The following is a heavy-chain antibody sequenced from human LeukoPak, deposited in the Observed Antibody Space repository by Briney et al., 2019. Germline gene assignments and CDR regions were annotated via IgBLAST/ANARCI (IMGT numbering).Heavy chain of an antibody. CDR2: IYYSGSS. Sequence: KSSETLSLTCNVSGGSISGYHWSWIRQPPGKGLEWLGYIYYSGSSNYNPSLKSRVTMSADTSKNQFSLKLSSVTAADTAVYYCARVPRSYYYYYYMTSGAKGPRSPSP. V-gene: IGHV4-59*01. CDR3: ARVPRSYYYYYYMTS. J-gene: IGHJ6*03. CDR1: GGSISGYH.